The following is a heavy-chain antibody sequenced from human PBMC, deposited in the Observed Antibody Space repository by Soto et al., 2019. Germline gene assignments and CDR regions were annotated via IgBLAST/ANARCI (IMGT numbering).Heavy chain of an antibody. CDR2: ISGSGGST. CDR3: AKDGSEGSSWSQIYYYYYMDV. CDR1: GFTFSSYA. Sequence: GGSLRLSCAASGFTFSSYAMSWVRQAPGKGLEWVSAISGSGGSTYYADSVKGRFTISRDNSKNTLYQQMNSLRAEDTAVYYCAKDGSEGSSWSQIYYYYYMDVWGKGTTVTVSS. V-gene: IGHV3-23*01. D-gene: IGHD6-13*01. J-gene: IGHJ6*03.